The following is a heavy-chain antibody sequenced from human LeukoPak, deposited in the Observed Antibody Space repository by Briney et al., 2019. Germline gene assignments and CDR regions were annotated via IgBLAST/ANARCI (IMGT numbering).Heavy chain of an antibody. CDR2: TSSSSSYI. J-gene: IGHJ4*02. Sequence: PGGSLRLFCAASGFTFSSYSMNWVRQAPGKGLEWVSSTSSSSSYIYYADSVKGRFTISRDNSKNTLYLQMNSLRAEDTAVYYCAREYYYDSSGSYYFDYWGQGTLVTVSS. V-gene: IGHV3-21*04. CDR3: AREYYYDSSGSYYFDY. CDR1: GFTFSSYS. D-gene: IGHD3-22*01.